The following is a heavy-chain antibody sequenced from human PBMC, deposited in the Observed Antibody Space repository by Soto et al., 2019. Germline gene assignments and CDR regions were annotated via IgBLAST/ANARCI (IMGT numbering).Heavy chain of an antibody. CDR3: AKGGDYSNYFVIPQYYYYYYYMDV. CDR1: GFTFSSYA. V-gene: IGHV3-23*01. Sequence: GGSLRLSCAASGFTFSSYAMSWVRQAPGKGLEWVSAISGSGGSTYYADSVKGRFTISRDNSKNTLYLQMNSLRAEDTAVYYCAKGGDYSNYFVIPQYYYYYYYMDVWGKGTTVTVSS. D-gene: IGHD4-4*01. J-gene: IGHJ6*03. CDR2: ISGSGGST.